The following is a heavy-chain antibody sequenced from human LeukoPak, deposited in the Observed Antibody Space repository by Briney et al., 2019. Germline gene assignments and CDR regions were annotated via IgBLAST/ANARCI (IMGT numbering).Heavy chain of an antibody. CDR3: AKDISGDY. D-gene: IGHD1-26*01. CDR1: GFTFSSYS. V-gene: IGHV3-21*04. CDR2: ISSSSSYI. J-gene: IGHJ4*02. Sequence: PGGSLRLSCAASGFTFSSYSMNWVRQAPGKGLEWVSSISSSSSYIYYADSVKGRFTISRDNSKNTLYLQMDSLRAEDTAVYYCAKDISGDYWGQGTLVTVSS.